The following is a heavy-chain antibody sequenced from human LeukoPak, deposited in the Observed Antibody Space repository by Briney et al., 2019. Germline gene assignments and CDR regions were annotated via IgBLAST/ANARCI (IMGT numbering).Heavy chain of an antibody. CDR2: IKQAGSEK. CDR1: GFTFSRYW. V-gene: IGHV3-7*01. D-gene: IGHD5-24*01. J-gene: IGHJ6*03. Sequence: GGSLRLSCAASGFTFSRYWMRWVRQASGKGLEWVANIKQAGSEKYYVDSVKGRFTISRDNAKNSLHLQMATLRADDTAVYYCARVWGPKPDMPAINNHFYYYMDVWGKGTTVTVSS. CDR3: ARVWGPKPDMPAINNHFYYYMDV.